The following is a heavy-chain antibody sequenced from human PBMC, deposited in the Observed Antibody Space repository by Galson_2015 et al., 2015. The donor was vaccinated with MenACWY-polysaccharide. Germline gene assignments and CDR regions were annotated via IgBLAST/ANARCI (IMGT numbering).Heavy chain of an antibody. Sequence: SLRLSCAASGFTFNGYAMHWVRQAPGKGLEWVALVNWDGTNTYYADSVKGRFTISRGNSKNSLYLQMNSLRTEDTALYYCAKDDSGSYPYWGQGTLVTVSS. V-gene: IGHV3-43*02. J-gene: IGHJ4*02. D-gene: IGHD3-10*01. CDR2: VNWDGTNT. CDR3: AKDDSGSYPY. CDR1: GFTFNGYA.